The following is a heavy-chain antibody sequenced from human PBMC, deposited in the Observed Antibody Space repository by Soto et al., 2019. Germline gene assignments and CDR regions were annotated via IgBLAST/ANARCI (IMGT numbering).Heavy chain of an antibody. Sequence: QVQLVESGGGVGQPGTSLRLSCAASGFTFSSHAMHWVRQAPGRGLEWVALVSFDGNAKVYTDSVKGRFFISRDNSKNTISLQMGRLSVADTAVYYCVAEVGVRSFEKWVQGPLVTVSS. V-gene: IGHV3-30-3*01. D-gene: IGHD2-15*01. CDR2: VSFDGNAK. J-gene: IGHJ4*02. CDR3: VAEVGVRSFEK. CDR1: GFTFSSHA.